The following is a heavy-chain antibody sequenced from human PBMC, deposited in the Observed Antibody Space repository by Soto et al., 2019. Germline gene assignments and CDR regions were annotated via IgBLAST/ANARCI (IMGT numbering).Heavy chain of an antibody. V-gene: IGHV1-69*01. Sequence: QVQVVQSGVEVRRPGSSVKVSCKASGDTFKNCVISWVRQAHGQGLEWMGGIIPLFGTTDFAQRFQGRLIITTDESTTTAYMELSRLRSEDTATYYCAAELGFGKLSVVWGQGTTVIVSS. CDR1: GDTFKNCV. D-gene: IGHD3-10*01. CDR3: AAELGFGKLSVV. J-gene: IGHJ6*02. CDR2: IIPLFGTT.